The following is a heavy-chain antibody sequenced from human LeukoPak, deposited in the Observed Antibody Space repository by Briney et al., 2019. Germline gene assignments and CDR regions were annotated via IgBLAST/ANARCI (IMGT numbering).Heavy chain of an antibody. J-gene: IGHJ4*02. D-gene: IGHD3-10*01. V-gene: IGHV3-48*04. CDR3: ARGPSSRELLWFGGGEDY. CDR1: GFTFITYS. CDR2: ISSSSTTI. Sequence: GGSLRLSCAASGFTFITYSMNWVRQAPGKGLEWLSYISSSSTTIYYADSVKGRFTISRDNAKNSLYLQMNSLRAEDTAVYYWARGPSSRELLWFGGGEDYWGQGTLLTVSS.